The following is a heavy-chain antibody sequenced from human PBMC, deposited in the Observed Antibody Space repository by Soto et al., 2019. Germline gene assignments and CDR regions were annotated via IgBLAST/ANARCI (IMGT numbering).Heavy chain of an antibody. CDR1: GFTFSSYG. J-gene: IGHJ6*02. Sequence: GGSLRLSCAASGFTFSSYGMHWVRQAPGKGLEWVAVISYDGSTKYYADSVKGRFTISRDNSKNTLYLQMNSLRAEDTAVYYCSKDQVSGYSSVRDYYGMDVWGQGTTVTVSS. CDR2: ISYDGSTK. CDR3: SKDQVSGYSSVRDYYGMDV. D-gene: IGHD5-12*01. V-gene: IGHV3-30*18.